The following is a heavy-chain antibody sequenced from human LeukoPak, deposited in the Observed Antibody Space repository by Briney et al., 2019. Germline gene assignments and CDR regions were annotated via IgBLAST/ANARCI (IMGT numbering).Heavy chain of an antibody. V-gene: IGHV3-66*01. CDR2: IYSGRTT. CDR1: GFTFSSNY. CDR3: TRDLFD. J-gene: IGHJ4*02. Sequence: GGSLRLSCAASGFTFSSNYMTWVRQAPGKGLDWVSAIYSGRTTYYSDSVRGRFTISRDHSDNTLYLQMHSLRAEDTAIYYCTRDLFDWGQGALVTVSS. D-gene: IGHD3-10*02.